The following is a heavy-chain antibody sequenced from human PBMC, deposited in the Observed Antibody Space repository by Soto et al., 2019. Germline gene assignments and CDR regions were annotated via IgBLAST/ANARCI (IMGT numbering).Heavy chain of an antibody. CDR2: ISSSSSYI. V-gene: IGHV3-21*01. CDR1: GFTFSSYA. D-gene: IGHD6-13*01. Sequence: GGSLRLPCAASGFTFSSYAMNWVRQAPGKGLEWVSSISSSSSYIYYADSVKGRFTISGDNAKNSLYLQMNSLRAEDTAVYYCARDKKASSSWYVLNGFDPWGQGTLVTVSS. J-gene: IGHJ5*02. CDR3: ARDKKASSSWYVLNGFDP.